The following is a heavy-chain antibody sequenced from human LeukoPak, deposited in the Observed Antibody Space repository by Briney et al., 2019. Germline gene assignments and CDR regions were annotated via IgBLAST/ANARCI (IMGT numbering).Heavy chain of an antibody. CDR3: ARDPDSSIWPQYFQH. CDR2: MKQDGSET. Sequence: GSLRLSCAASGFTFSSCWMSWVRQAPGKGLEWVANMKQDGSETHYVDSVKGRFTISRDNAKNSLYLQMNSLRGEDTAVYYCARDPDSSIWPQYFQHWGQGTLVTVSS. CDR1: GFTFSSCW. J-gene: IGHJ1*01. V-gene: IGHV3-7*04. D-gene: IGHD6-13*01.